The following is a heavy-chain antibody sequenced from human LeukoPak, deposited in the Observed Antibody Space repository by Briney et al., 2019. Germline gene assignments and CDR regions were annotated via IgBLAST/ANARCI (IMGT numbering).Heavy chain of an antibody. V-gene: IGHV1-69*05. CDR2: IIPIFGTA. D-gene: IGHD6-6*01. CDR3: ASSRFSSSSYYYYMDV. J-gene: IGHJ6*03. Sequence: GASVKVSCKASGGTFSSYAISWVRQAPGQGLEWMGGIIPIFGTANYAQKFQGRVTITTDESTSTAYMELSSLRSEDTAVYYCASSRFSSSSYYYYMDVWGKGTTVTVSS. CDR1: GGTFSSYA.